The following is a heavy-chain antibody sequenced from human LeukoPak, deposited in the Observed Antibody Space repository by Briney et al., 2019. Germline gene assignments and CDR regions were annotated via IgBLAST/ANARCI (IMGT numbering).Heavy chain of an antibody. CDR2: IYSSGST. D-gene: IGHD6-13*01. J-gene: IGHJ4*02. V-gene: IGHV4-59*01. Sequence: SETLSLTCPVSGGSISSYYWSWIRQPPGKGLEWIGYIYSSGSTNYNPSLKSRVTISVDTSKNQFSLKLSSVTAADTAVYYCARDSAAGTPFDYWGQGTLVTVSS. CDR1: GGSISSYY. CDR3: ARDSAAGTPFDY.